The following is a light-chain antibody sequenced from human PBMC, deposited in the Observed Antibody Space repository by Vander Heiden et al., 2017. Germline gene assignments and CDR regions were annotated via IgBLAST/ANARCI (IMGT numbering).Light chain of an antibody. CDR1: SSDVGSGYNY. Sequence: QSALTQPPSASGSPGPSVTISCTGSSSDVGSGYNYVSRYQQHPGKAPKLMIYEVSERPSGVPDRFSGSKSGNTASLTVSGLQPEDEADYYCSSYAVSNTLLFGGGTKLTVL. CDR2: EVS. CDR3: SSYAVSNTLL. V-gene: IGLV2-8*01. J-gene: IGLJ3*02.